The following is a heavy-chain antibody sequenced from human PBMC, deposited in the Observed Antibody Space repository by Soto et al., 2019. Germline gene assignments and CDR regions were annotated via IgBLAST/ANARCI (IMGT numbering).Heavy chain of an antibody. D-gene: IGHD3-3*01. CDR3: AGDTRYYDFWGGYYRGMDV. Sequence: QVQLQESGPGLVKPSGTLSLTCAVSGGSISSSNWWSWVRQPPGKGLEWIGEIYHSGSTNYNPSLKSRVTISVDKSKNQFSLKLSSVTAADTAVYYCAGDTRYYDFWGGYYRGMDVWGQGTTVTVSS. J-gene: IGHJ6*02. CDR2: IYHSGST. CDR1: GGSISSSNW. V-gene: IGHV4-4*02.